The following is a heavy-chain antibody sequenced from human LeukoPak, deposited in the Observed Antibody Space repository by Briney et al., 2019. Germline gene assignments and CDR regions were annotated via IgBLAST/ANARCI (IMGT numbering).Heavy chain of an antibody. V-gene: IGHV5-51*01. D-gene: IGHD1-26*01. Sequence: GESLKISCKGSGYSFATYWIAWVRQMPGKGLEWMGIIYPGDSDTRYSPSFQGQVTMSADKSISTAYLQWSSLKASDTAMYYCAIYSDTYYFDHWGQGTLVTVSS. CDR2: IYPGDSDT. CDR1: GYSFATYW. CDR3: AIYSDTYYFDH. J-gene: IGHJ4*02.